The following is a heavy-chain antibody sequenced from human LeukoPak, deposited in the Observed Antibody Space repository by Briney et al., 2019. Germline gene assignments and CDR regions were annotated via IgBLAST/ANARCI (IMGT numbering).Heavy chain of an antibody. CDR3: ARINGSGGTCYAYFDA. D-gene: IGHD2-15*01. CDR1: PVTFGTSA. CDR2: VSAGGSNT. Sequence: PGGSLRPSCVGSPVTFGTSAMSWVRQAPGKGLEWVSAVSAGGSNTYYAESVEGRFTISRDNSKDTPYLQMDSLRVEDTAHYFCARINGSGGTCYAYFDAWAQGTLVTV. V-gene: IGHV3-23*01. J-gene: IGHJ4*02.